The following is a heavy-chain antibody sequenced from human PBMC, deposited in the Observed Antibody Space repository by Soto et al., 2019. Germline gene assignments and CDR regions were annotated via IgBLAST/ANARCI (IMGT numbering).Heavy chain of an antibody. CDR1: GTSISSHY. CDR3: ARHLTTVWHFDP. V-gene: IGHV4-59*08. Sequence: SETLSLTCSVSGTSISSHYWSWIRQPPGKGLEWIGFVYRSGSANYNPSLKSRVTLSVDTSKNHFYLKVKSVTAADTAVYYCARHLTTVWHFDPWAQGTLVTVSS. D-gene: IGHD4-17*01. CDR2: VYRSGSA. J-gene: IGHJ5*02.